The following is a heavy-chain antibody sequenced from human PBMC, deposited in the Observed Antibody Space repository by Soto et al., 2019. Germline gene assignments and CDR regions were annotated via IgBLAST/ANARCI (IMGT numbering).Heavy chain of an antibody. CDR3: ARGDTPMITGMDSFDI. J-gene: IGHJ3*02. Sequence: GSRRLSCAASGFTFSRYWMNWVRQAPGKGLEWVANIKQDGTEKNYVDSVKGRFTISRDNARKSLYLQMDSLRAEDTAVYFCARGDTPMITGMDSFDIWGQGTMVTVS. CDR2: IKQDGTEK. CDR1: GFTFSRYW. D-gene: IGHD5-18*01. V-gene: IGHV3-7*01.